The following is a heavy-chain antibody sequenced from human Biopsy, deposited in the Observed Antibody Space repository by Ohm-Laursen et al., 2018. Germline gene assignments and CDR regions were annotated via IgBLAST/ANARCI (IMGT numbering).Heavy chain of an antibody. CDR3: GRDGVGSYHDY. V-gene: IGHV3-11*01. D-gene: IGHD3-16*02. J-gene: IGHJ4*02. CDR1: GFTFSDYY. CDR2: VSGSGTTI. Sequence: SLRLSCAASGFTFSDYYMSWIRQAPGKGLEWLSYVSGSGTTIFYADSVKGRFTVSRDNAKNSLYLQMNSLTVEDTAVYYCGRDGVGSYHDYWGQGTLITVSS.